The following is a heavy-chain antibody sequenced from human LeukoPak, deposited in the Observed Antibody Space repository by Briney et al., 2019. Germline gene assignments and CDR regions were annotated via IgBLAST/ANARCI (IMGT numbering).Heavy chain of an antibody. CDR2: ISSSGST. CDR3: ARGVGSYSLSGAYDI. J-gene: IGHJ3*02. CDR1: GGSISSGSYY. Sequence: PSQTLSLTCTVSGGSISSGSYYWSWIRQPAGKGLESIGRISSSGSTFYNPSLKSRVSISIDMSKIHFSLRLSSVTAADTAVYYCARGVGSYSLSGAYDIWGQGTMVTVSS. D-gene: IGHD2-15*01. V-gene: IGHV4-61*02.